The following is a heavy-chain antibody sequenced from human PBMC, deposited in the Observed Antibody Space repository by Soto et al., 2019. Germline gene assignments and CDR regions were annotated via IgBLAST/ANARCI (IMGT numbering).Heavy chain of an antibody. J-gene: IGHJ5*02. Sequence: SETLSLTCTVSGGSISSGGYYWSWIRQHPRKGPEWIGYIYYSGSTYYNRSPKSRVSASGYTPKNHFPLNPRSVPAPYTAVYYCAARPGGGWCGPWGRGTL. CDR1: GGSISSGGYY. D-gene: IGHD3-10*01. CDR2: IYYSGST. V-gene: IGHV4-31*03. CDR3: AARPGGGWCGP.